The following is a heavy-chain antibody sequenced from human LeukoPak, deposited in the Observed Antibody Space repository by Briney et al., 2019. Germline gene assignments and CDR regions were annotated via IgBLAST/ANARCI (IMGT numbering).Heavy chain of an antibody. CDR1: GYPFTTWE. CDR3: ARVDRYHYYLDV. CDR2: IMPLFNTA. Sequence: SVKVSCKTSGYPFTTWEINWVRQAPGQGLEWMGGIMPLFNTANYAQQFQGRVTITTDESTSTAYMELSSLRFEDTAMYYCARVDRYHYYLDVWGKGTTVTVSS. J-gene: IGHJ6*03. V-gene: IGHV1-69*05.